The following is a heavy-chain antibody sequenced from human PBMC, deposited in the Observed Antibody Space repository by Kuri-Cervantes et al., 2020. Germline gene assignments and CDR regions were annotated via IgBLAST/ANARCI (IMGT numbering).Heavy chain of an antibody. CDR2: VNWNSDSI. D-gene: IGHD6-6*01. CDR3: ATVGRAARPGY. Sequence: SLKISCAASGFTFDDYAMHWVRQAPGKGLEWVSGVNWNSDSIAYADSVKGRFTMSRDNAKNSLYLQMNSLRAEDTAVYYCATVGRAARPGYWGQGTLVTVSS. J-gene: IGHJ4*02. V-gene: IGHV3-9*01. CDR1: GFTFDDYA.